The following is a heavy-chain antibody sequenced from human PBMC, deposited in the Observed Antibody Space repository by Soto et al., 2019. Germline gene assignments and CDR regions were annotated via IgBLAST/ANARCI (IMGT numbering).Heavy chain of an antibody. Sequence: TXSLTCTFSCCAISSGGYYWMWIRQPPGKGLEWIGYIYYSGSTYYNPSLKSRVTISVDTSKNRFSLNLSSVTAADTAVYYCHKETVSITIFGVSGMEVWGRGTTVTVYS. V-gene: IGHV4-30-4*01. CDR2: IYYSGST. CDR1: CCAISSGGYY. D-gene: IGHD3-3*01. J-gene: IGHJ6*02. CDR3: HKETVSITIFGVSGMEV.